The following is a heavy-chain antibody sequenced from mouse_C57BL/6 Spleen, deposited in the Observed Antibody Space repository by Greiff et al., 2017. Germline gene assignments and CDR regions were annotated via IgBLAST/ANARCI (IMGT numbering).Heavy chain of an antibody. J-gene: IGHJ2*01. CDR3: ARYDYDLDY. CDR2: IDPSDSYT. D-gene: IGHD2-4*01. V-gene: IGHV1-50*01. CDR1: GYTFTSYW. Sequence: QVQLQQSGAELVKPGASVKLSCKASGYTFTSYWMQWVKQRPGQGLEWIGEIDPSDSYTNYNQKFEGKATLTVDTSSSTAYVQLSSLTSEDSAVYYCARYDYDLDYWGQGTTLTVSS.